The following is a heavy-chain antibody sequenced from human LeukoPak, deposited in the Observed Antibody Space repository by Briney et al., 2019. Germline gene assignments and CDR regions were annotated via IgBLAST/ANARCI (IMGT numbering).Heavy chain of an antibody. CDR3: ARGKIAKAGSFDY. Sequence: SETLSLTCAVYGGSFSGYYWSWIRQPPGKGLEWIGEINHSGSTNYNPSLKSRVTISVDTSKNQFSLKLSSVTAADTAVYYCARGKIAKAGSFDYWGQGTLVTASS. D-gene: IGHD6-19*01. J-gene: IGHJ4*02. CDR1: GGSFSGYY. CDR2: INHSGST. V-gene: IGHV4-34*01.